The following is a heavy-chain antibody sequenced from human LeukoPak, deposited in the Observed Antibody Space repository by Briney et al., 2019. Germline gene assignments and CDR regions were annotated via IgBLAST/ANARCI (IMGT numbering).Heavy chain of an antibody. D-gene: IGHD1-26*01. CDR1: GYSFTSYW. J-gene: IGHJ6*02. V-gene: IGHV5-51*01. CDR3: ARSKGSGSYFYSYYYGMDV. Sequence: GESLKISCKGSGYSFTSYWIGWVRQMPGKGLEWMGIIYPGDSDTRYGPSFQGQVTISADKSISTAYLQWSSLKASDTATYYCARSKGSGSYFYSYYYGMDVWGQGTTVTVSS. CDR2: IYPGDSDT.